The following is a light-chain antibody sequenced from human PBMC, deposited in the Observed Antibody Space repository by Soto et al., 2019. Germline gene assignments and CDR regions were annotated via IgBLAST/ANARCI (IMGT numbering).Light chain of an antibody. CDR1: QDISTF. CDR3: QHLKYYPYT. J-gene: IGKJ2*01. CDR2: SDS. V-gene: IGKV1-9*01. Sequence: IHLTQSPPSLSASVGDRVTITCRASQDISTFLAWYQREPGKAPKLLIYSDSTLQTGVPSRFIGGGSGTDFTLTINSLQPEDFATYYCQHLKYYPYTFGQGTKLERK.